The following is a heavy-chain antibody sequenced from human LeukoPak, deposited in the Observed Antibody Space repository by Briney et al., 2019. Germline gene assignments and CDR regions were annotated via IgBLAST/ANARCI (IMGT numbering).Heavy chain of an antibody. D-gene: IGHD5-18*01. CDR1: GFTFSSYA. CDR2: ISYGGSNK. J-gene: IGHJ4*02. CDR3: AREFRKIQLSFDY. V-gene: IGHV3-30-3*01. Sequence: GGSLRLSCAASGFTFSSYAMHWVRQAPGKGLEWVAVISYGGSNKYYADSVKGRFTISRDNSKNTLYLQMNSLRAEDTAVYYCAREFRKIQLSFDYWGQGTLVTVSS.